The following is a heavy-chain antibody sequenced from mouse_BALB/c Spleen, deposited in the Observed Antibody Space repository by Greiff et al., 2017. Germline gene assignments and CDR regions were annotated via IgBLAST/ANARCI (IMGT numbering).Heavy chain of an antibody. CDR2: ISSGGST. CDR1: GFTFSSYA. Sequence: DVMLVESGGGLVKPGGSLKLSCAASGFTFSSYAMSWVRQTPEKRLEWVASISSGGSTYYPDSVKGRFTISRDNARNILYLQMSSLRSEDTAMYYCARDDGNYLDYWGQSTTLTVSS. D-gene: IGHD2-1*01. J-gene: IGHJ2*01. V-gene: IGHV5-6-5*01. CDR3: ARDDGNYLDY.